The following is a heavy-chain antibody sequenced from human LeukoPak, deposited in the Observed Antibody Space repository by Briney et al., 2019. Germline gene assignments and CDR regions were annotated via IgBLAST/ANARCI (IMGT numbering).Heavy chain of an antibody. CDR1: GFTFSSYA. Sequence: GGSLRLSCAASGFTFSSYAMSWVRQAPGKGLEWVSAISGSGGSTYYADSVKGRFTISRDNSKNTLYLQMNSLRAEDTAVYYCAKDGPFCSSTSCYPNYFDYWGQGTLVTVSP. D-gene: IGHD2-2*01. CDR2: ISGSGGST. J-gene: IGHJ4*02. CDR3: AKDGPFCSSTSCYPNYFDY. V-gene: IGHV3-23*01.